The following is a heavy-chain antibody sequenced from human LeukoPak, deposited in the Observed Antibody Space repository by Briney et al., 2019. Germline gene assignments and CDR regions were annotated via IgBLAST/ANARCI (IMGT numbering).Heavy chain of an antibody. CDR3: AHRAPRDVWGSYRPLAAFDI. CDR1: GFSLSTSGVG. J-gene: IGHJ3*02. V-gene: IGHV2-5*02. CDR2: IYWDDDK. D-gene: IGHD3-16*02. Sequence: SGPTLVNPTQTLTLTCTFSGFSLSTSGVGVGWIRQPPGKALEWLALIYWDDDKRYSPSLKIRLTITKDTSKNQVVLTMTNMDPVDTATYYCAHRAPRDVWGSYRPLAAFDIWGQGTMVTVSS.